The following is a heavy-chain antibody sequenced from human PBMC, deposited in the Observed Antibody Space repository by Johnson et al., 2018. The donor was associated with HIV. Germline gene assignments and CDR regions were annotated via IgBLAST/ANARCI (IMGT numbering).Heavy chain of an antibody. J-gene: IGHJ3*01. Sequence: QVQLVESGGGVVQPGRSLRLSCTASGSTFNNYGMHWVRQAPGKGLEWVAVIWFDGFNNYYGDSVKGRFTISRDASKNTLYLQMNSLKTEDTAVYYCTTSWRITGVPSTWGQGTMVTVSS. V-gene: IGHV3-33*01. CDR2: IWFDGFNN. CDR3: TTSWRITGVPST. CDR1: GSTFNNYG. D-gene: IGHD7-27*01.